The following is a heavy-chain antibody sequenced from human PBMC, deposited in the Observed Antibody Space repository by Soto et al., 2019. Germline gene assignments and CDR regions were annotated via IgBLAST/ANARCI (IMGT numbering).Heavy chain of an antibody. CDR1: GGSISSGDYY. Sequence: PSETLSLTCTVSGGSISSGDYYWSWIRQPPGKGLEWIGYIYYSGSTYYNPSLKSRVTISVDTSKNQFSLKLSSVTAADTAVYYCARGSGGAHRAWFDPWGQGTLVTVSS. CDR2: IYYSGST. D-gene: IGHD3-10*01. V-gene: IGHV4-30-4*01. CDR3: ARGSGGAHRAWFDP. J-gene: IGHJ5*02.